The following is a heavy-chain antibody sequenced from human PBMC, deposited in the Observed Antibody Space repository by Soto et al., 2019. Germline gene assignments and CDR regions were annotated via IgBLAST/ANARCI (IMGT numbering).Heavy chain of an antibody. CDR2: ISGSGGST. J-gene: IGHJ4*02. D-gene: IGHD2-15*01. Sequence: LRLSCAASGFTFSSYAMSWVRQAPGKGLEWVSAISGSGGSTYYADSVKGRFTISRDNSKNTLYLQMNSLRAEDTAVYYCAKDDRRYRSGGSCFVDYWGQGTLVTVSS. CDR1: GFTFSSYA. V-gene: IGHV3-23*01. CDR3: AKDDRRYRSGGSCFVDY.